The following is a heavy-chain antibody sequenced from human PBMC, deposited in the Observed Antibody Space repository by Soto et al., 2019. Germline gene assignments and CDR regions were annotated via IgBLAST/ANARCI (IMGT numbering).Heavy chain of an antibody. D-gene: IGHD5-12*01. CDR1: GGTFSSYA. CDR2: IIPIFGTA. V-gene: IGHV1-69*12. J-gene: IGHJ4*02. CDR3: ASRMSGYDPQGQLDY. Sequence: QVQLVQSGAEVKKPGSSVKVSCKASGGTFSSYAISWVRQAPGQGLEWMGGIIPIFGTANYAQKFQGRVTSXXDXSXXTAYMELSSLRSEDTAVYYCASRMSGYDPQGQLDYWGQGTLVTVSS.